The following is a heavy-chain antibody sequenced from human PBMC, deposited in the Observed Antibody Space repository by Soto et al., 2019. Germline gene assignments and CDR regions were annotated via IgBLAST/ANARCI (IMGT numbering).Heavy chain of an antibody. CDR1: GGTFSTYA. CDR2: IIPTCGTA. Sequence: QVQLVQSGPEVKKPGSSVKVSCKASGGTFSTYAISWVRQAPGQGLEWMGGIIPTCGTANYAQKFQGRVTITADGSTSQAYVELSSLRSEDTAVYYCAVHIKISSGWDLNDYWGLGTLVTVAS. D-gene: IGHD6-19*01. CDR3: AVHIKISSGWDLNDY. V-gene: IGHV1-69*01. J-gene: IGHJ4*02.